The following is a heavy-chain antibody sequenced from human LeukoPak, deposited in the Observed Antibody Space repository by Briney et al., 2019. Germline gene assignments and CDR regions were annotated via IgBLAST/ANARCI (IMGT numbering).Heavy chain of an antibody. CDR2: VSYSGAT. J-gene: IGHJ4*02. Sequence: SETLSLTCTVSGGSISSSSFFWAWIRQPPGKGLEWIGTVSYSGATYYSPSLKSRVTISVDTSKNQFSLRLTSVTAADTALYYCAKLTCSSTFCPLDYWGQGTLVTVSS. V-gene: IGHV4-39*01. CDR1: GGSISSSSFF. D-gene: IGHD2-2*01. CDR3: AKLTCSSTFCPLDY.